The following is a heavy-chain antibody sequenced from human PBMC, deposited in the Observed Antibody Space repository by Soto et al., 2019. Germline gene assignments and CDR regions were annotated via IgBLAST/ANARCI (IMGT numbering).Heavy chain of an antibody. V-gene: IGHV3-30-3*01. CDR3: VRASGARRTSDDACDI. Sequence: GGSLRLSCAASGFTFSSYAMHWVRQAPGKGLEWVAVISYDGSNKYYADSVKGRFTISRDNSKNTLYLQMNSLRAEDTAVYYCVRASGARRTSDDACDICGQGRMV. CDR2: ISYDGSNK. D-gene: IGHD3-10*01. J-gene: IGHJ3*02. CDR1: GFTFSSYA.